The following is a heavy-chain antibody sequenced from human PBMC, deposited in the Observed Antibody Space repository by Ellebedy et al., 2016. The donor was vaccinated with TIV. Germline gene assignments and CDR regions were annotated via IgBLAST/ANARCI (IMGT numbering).Heavy chain of an antibody. CDR2: ISAYNGNT. J-gene: IGHJ4*02. V-gene: IGHV1-18*04. CDR1: GYTFTSYG. D-gene: IGHD3-10*01. CDR3: ARDWVTMVRGALVFDY. Sequence: AASVKVSCKASGYTFTSYGISWVRQAPGQGLEWMGWISAYNGNTNYAQKLQGRVTMTTDTSTSTAYMELRSLRSDDTAVYYCARDWVTMVRGALVFDYWGQGTLVTVSS.